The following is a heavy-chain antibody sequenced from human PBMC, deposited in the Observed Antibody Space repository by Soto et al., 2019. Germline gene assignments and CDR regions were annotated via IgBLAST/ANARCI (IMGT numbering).Heavy chain of an antibody. CDR3: ARDPWLAAAGTIYYYYGMDV. D-gene: IGHD6-13*01. V-gene: IGHV1-2*04. J-gene: IGHJ6*02. CDR1: GYTFTGYY. CDR2: INPNSGGT. Sequence: ASVKVSCKASGYTFTGYYMHWVRQAPGRGLEWMGWINPNSGGTNYAQKFQGWVTMTRDTSISTAYMELSRLRSDDTAVYYCARDPWLAAAGTIYYYYGMDVWGQGTTVTVSS.